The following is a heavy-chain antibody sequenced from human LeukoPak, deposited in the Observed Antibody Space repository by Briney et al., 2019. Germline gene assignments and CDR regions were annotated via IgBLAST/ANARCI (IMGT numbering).Heavy chain of an antibody. CDR2: INPAGTET. CDR3: ARFGYVAAVDV. V-gene: IGHV3-7*01. J-gene: IGHJ4*02. CDR1: GFSFSAYW. Sequence: GGSLRLSCAASGFSFSAYWMTWVRQAPGTGLEWVTNINPAGTETYYVDPVKGRFTVSRDNAKNLLYLQMNSLRAENTAVYHCARFGYVAAVDVWGQGTLVTVSS. D-gene: IGHD2-15*01.